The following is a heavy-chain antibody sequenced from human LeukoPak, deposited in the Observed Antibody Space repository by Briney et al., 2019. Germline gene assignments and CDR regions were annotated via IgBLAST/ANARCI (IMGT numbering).Heavy chain of an antibody. D-gene: IGHD1-26*01. CDR2: IYPGYSDT. V-gene: IGHV5-51*01. CDR3: ARQLVGSYYGGDY. J-gene: IGHJ4*02. Sequence: GESLKISCKGSGYSFTSYWIGWVRQMPGRGLEWMGIIYPGYSDTRYSPSFQGQVTISADKSISTAYLQWSSLKASDTAMYYCARQLVGSYYGGDYWGQGTLVTVSS. CDR1: GYSFTSYW.